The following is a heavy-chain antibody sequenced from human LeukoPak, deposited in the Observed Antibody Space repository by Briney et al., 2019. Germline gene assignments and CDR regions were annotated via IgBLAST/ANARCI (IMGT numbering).Heavy chain of an antibody. CDR3: ARDQIGVGATTWFGY. CDR2: INWNGGST. Sequence: GGSLRLSCAASGFTFDDYGMSWVRQAPGKGLEWVSGINWNGGSTGYADSVKGRFTISRDNAKNSLYLQMHSLRAEDTALYYCARDQIGVGATTWFGYWGQGTLVTVSS. CDR1: GFTFDDYG. J-gene: IGHJ4*02. D-gene: IGHD1-26*01. V-gene: IGHV3-20*04.